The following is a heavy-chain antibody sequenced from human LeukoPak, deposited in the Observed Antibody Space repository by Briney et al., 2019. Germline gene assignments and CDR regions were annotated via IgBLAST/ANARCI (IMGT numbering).Heavy chain of an antibody. V-gene: IGHV1-8*01. CDR3: ARGILRQQLLVY. CDR1: GYTFTSYD. D-gene: IGHD6-13*01. Sequence: EASVKVSCKASGYTFTSYDINWVRQATGQGLEWMGWMNPNSGNTGYAQKFQGRVTMTRNTSIGTAYMELSSLRSEDTAVYYCARGILRQQLLVYWGQGTLVTVSS. J-gene: IGHJ4*02. CDR2: MNPNSGNT.